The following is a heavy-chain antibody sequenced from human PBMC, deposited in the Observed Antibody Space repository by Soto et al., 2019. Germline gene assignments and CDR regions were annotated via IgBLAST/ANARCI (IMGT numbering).Heavy chain of an antibody. CDR3: AWSVGFRGWVNWYYYMDV. CDR1: GGTFSSYT. V-gene: IGHV1-69*02. CDR2: IIPILGIA. Sequence: SVKVSCKASGGTFSSYTISWVRQAPGQGLEWMGRIIPILGIANYAQKFQGRVTITADKSTSTAYMELSSLRSDDTAVYYCAWSVGFRGWVNWYYYMDVWGKGTTVTVSS. D-gene: IGHD1-1*01. J-gene: IGHJ6*03.